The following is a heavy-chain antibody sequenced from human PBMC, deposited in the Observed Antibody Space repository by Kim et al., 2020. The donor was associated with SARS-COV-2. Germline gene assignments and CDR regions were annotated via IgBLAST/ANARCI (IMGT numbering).Heavy chain of an antibody. V-gene: IGHV3-7*04. J-gene: IGHJ4*02. CDR3: ARGASGWPGFDY. Sequence: YADSVKGRFTISRDNAKNTLYLQMKGLRVEDTAVYYCARGASGWPGFDYWGQGTLVTVSA. D-gene: IGHD6-19*01.